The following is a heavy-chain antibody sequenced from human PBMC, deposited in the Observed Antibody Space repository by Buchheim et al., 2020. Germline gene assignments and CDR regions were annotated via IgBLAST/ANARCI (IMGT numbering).Heavy chain of an antibody. CDR1: GYTFTAYQ. V-gene: IGHV1-2*06. CDR2: ISPNSGTS. CDR3: ARGKPRIGLDS. J-gene: IGHJ4*02. Sequence: QVQLVQSAAEVKKPGASVKVSCKASGYTFTAYQIHWVRQAPGQGLEWMGRISPNSGTSEHPLKFRGRVTLTRDTSINTAYMELYSLRSDDTAMYYCARGKPRIGLDSWGRGTL. D-gene: IGHD2-15*01.